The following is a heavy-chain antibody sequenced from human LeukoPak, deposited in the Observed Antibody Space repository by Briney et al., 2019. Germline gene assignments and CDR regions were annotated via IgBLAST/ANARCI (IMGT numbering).Heavy chain of an antibody. CDR1: GYTFTSYA. D-gene: IGHD6-13*01. CDR3: AHTPREYSSSWDYYYYGMDV. J-gene: IGHJ6*02. CDR2: INTNTGNP. Sequence: ASVKVSCKASGYTFTSYAMNWVRQAPGQGLEWMGWINTNTGNPTYAQGFTGRFVFSLDTSVSTEYLQISSLKAEDTAVYYCAHTPREYSSSWDYYYYGMDVWGQGTTVTVSS. V-gene: IGHV7-4-1*02.